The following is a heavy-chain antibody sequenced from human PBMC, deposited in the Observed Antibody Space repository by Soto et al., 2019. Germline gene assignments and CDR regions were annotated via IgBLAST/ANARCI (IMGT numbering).Heavy chain of an antibody. Sequence: SETLSLTCTVSGGSISSYYWSWIRQPPGKGLEWIGYIYYSGSTNYNPSLKGRVTISVDTSKNQFSLKLSSVTAADTAVYYCARERTGYCSGGSCYGFDPWGQGTLVTVSS. CDR2: IYYSGST. CDR3: ARERTGYCSGGSCYGFDP. CDR1: GGSISSYY. J-gene: IGHJ5*02. D-gene: IGHD2-15*01. V-gene: IGHV4-59*01.